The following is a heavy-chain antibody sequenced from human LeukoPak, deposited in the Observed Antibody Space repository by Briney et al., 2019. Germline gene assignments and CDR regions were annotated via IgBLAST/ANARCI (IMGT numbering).Heavy chain of an antibody. CDR1: GGTFSSYA. V-gene: IGHV1-69*13. J-gene: IGHJ6*02. D-gene: IGHD2-21*01. CDR3: ARDRVKSYYYYGMDV. Sequence: ASVKVSCKASGGTFSSYAISWVRQAPGQGLEWMGGIIPIFGTANYAQKFQGRVTITADESTSTAYMELSSLRSEDTAVYYCARDRVKSYYYYGMDVWGQGTTATVSS. CDR2: IIPIFGTA.